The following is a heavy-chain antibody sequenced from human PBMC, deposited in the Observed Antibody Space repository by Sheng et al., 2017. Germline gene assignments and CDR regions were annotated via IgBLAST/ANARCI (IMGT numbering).Heavy chain of an antibody. CDR1: GGSFSGYY. Sequence: QVQLQQWGAGLLKPSETLSLTCAVYGGSFSGYYWSWIRQPPGKGLEWIGEINHSGSTNYNPSLKSRVTISVDTSKNQFSLKLSSVTAADTAVYYCARGRSGYYYYYVWTSGAKGPRSPLL. J-gene: IGHJ6*02. CDR3: ARGRSGYYYYYVWTS. D-gene: IGHD3-3*01. V-gene: IGHV4-34*01. CDR2: INHSGST.